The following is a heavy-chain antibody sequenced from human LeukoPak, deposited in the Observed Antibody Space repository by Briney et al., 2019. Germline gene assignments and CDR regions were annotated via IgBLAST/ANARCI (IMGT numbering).Heavy chain of an antibody. Sequence: PGRSLRLSCTASGFTFGDYAMSWVRQAPGKGLEWVGFIRSKAYGGTTEYAASVKGRFTISRDDSKSIAYLQMNSLKTEDTAVYYCTRTMVRGVIPNNWFEPWGQGTLVTVSS. CDR3: TRTMVRGVIPNNWFEP. CDR2: IRSKAYGGTT. CDR1: GFTFGDYA. J-gene: IGHJ5*02. V-gene: IGHV3-49*04. D-gene: IGHD3-10*01.